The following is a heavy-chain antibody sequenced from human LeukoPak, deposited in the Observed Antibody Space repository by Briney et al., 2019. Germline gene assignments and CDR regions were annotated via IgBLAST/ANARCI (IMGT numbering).Heavy chain of an antibody. D-gene: IGHD6-13*01. V-gene: IGHV3-30*04. CDR2: ISYDGSNK. CDR3: ARYSSSWFNDY. J-gene: IGHJ4*02. CDR1: GFTFSSYA. Sequence: GRSLRLSCAASGFTFSSYAMHWVRQAPGKGLERVAVISYDGSNKYYADSVKGRFTISRDNSKNTLYLQMNSLRAEDTAVYYCARYSSSWFNDYWGQGTLVTVSS.